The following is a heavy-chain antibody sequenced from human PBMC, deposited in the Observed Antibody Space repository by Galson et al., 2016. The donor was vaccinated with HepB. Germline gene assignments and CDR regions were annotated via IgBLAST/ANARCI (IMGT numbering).Heavy chain of an antibody. J-gene: IGHJ4*02. CDR2: ISTSTSYT. Sequence: SLRLSCAASGFTFSDYYMSWIRQAPGKGLEWVSYISTSTSYTNYADSVKGRFTISRDNAKNSLYLQMNSPRAEDTAVYYCAGGGGIAAAGTWAFTYWCQGTLVTVSS. V-gene: IGHV3-11*06. CDR3: AGGGGIAAAGTWAFTY. D-gene: IGHD6-13*01. CDR1: GFTFSDYY.